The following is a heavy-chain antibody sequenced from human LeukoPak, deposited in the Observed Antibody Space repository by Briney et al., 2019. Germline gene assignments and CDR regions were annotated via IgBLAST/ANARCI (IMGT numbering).Heavy chain of an antibody. CDR1: GGSFSGYY. Sequence: PSETLSLTCAVYGGSFSGYYWSWIRQPPGKGLEWIGEINHSGSTNYNPSLKSRVTISVDTSKNRFSLKLSSVTAADTAVYYCARLVAMMGDFDYWGQGTLVTVSS. CDR2: INHSGST. V-gene: IGHV4-34*01. J-gene: IGHJ4*02. D-gene: IGHD5-12*01. CDR3: ARLVAMMGDFDY.